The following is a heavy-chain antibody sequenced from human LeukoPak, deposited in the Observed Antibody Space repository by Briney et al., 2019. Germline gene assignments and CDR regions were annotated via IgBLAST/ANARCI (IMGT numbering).Heavy chain of an antibody. J-gene: IGHJ2*01. Sequence: GGSLRLSCAASGFGFSNYWMTWVRQAPGKGLEWVADIKQDGWERYYVDSVKGRFTISRDNGKNSLYLQMNSLRAEDMAVYYCARVPRSYWYFDLWGRGTLVTVSS. CDR2: IKQDGWER. CDR1: GFGFSNYW. CDR3: ARVPRSYWYFDL. V-gene: IGHV3-7*01. D-gene: IGHD3-16*02.